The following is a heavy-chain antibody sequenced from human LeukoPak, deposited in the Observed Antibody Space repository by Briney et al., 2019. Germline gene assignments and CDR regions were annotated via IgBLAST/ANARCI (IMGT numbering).Heavy chain of an antibody. Sequence: GGSLRLSCAASGFTFSSYAMSWVRQAPGKGLEWVSAISGSGGSTYYADSVKGRFTISRDNSKNTLYLQMNSLRAEDTAVYYCAKDYGDYYYYGMDVWGQGTTATVSS. D-gene: IGHD4-17*01. J-gene: IGHJ6*02. CDR2: ISGSGGST. CDR1: GFTFSSYA. CDR3: AKDYGDYYYYGMDV. V-gene: IGHV3-23*01.